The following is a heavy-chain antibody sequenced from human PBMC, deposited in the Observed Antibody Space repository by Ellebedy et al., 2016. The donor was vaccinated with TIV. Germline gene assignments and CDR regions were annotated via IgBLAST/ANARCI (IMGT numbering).Heavy chain of an antibody. J-gene: IGHJ4*02. D-gene: IGHD3-10*01. CDR1: GFTFSDYS. CDR2: GGRDY. CDR3: AKGTTGWFGVDY. Sequence: PGGSLRLSCVTSGFTFSDYSMHWVRQAPGKGLEWVAVGGRDYYYANSVKGRFSISRDTSQNSLYLQMNRLRSEDTGVYYCAKGTTGWFGVDYWGQGTLVTVSS. V-gene: IGHV3-30-3*01.